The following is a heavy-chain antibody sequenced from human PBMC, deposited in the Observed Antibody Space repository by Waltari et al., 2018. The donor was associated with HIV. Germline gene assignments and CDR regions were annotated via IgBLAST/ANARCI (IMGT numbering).Heavy chain of an antibody. J-gene: IGHJ6*02. CDR3: ARLGGESGDHKNYYYYGMDV. D-gene: IGHD2-21*02. CDR2: IIPMYGTP. V-gene: IGHV1-69*01. CDR1: GGHFSIA. Sequence: QVQLVQSGAEGKKPGSSVKVSCKDSGGHFSIAISWVRQAPGQGLEWRGLIIPMYGTPTDAQKFQGRVTITADENTRTAYMELRGLRSEDTAVYYCARLGGESGDHKNYYYYGMDVWGQGATVTIS.